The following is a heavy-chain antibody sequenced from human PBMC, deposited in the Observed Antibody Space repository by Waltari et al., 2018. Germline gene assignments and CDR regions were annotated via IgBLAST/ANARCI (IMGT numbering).Heavy chain of an antibody. Sequence: QLQLQESGPGLVKPSETLSLTCTVSGGSISSSSYYWGWIRQPPGKGLEWIGSIYYSGSTYINPSIKSRVTISVDTSKNQVSLKLSSVTAADSAVYYCARGVWDAFDIWGQGTMVTVSS. J-gene: IGHJ3*02. D-gene: IGHD3-16*01. V-gene: IGHV4-39*07. CDR1: GGSISSSSYY. CDR2: IYYSGST. CDR3: ARGVWDAFDI.